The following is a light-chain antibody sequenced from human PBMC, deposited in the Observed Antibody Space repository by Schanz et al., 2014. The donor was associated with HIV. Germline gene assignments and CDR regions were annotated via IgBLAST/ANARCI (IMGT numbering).Light chain of an antibody. Sequence: QMTQSPSTLSASVRDGVTITCRASQGIRNDLGWYQQKPGKAPKRLIYGASSLQSGVPSRFIGSGSGTEFTLTISSLQPDDFATYHCQQYKSYPYTFGQGTKLEIQ. CDR1: QGIRND. V-gene: IGKV1-17*01. CDR3: QQYKSYPYT. CDR2: GAS. J-gene: IGKJ2*01.